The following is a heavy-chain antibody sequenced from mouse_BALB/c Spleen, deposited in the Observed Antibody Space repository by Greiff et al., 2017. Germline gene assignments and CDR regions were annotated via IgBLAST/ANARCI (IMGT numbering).Heavy chain of an antibody. Sequence: EVQVVESGGGLVQPGGSRKLSCAASGFTFSSFGMHWVRQAPEKGLEWVAYISSGSSTIYYADTVKGRFTISRDNPKNTLFLQMTSLRSEDTAMYYCARGKYGNPWFAYWGQGTLVTVSA. D-gene: IGHD2-10*02. V-gene: IGHV5-17*02. J-gene: IGHJ3*01. CDR2: ISSGSSTI. CDR1: GFTFSSFG. CDR3: ARGKYGNPWFAY.